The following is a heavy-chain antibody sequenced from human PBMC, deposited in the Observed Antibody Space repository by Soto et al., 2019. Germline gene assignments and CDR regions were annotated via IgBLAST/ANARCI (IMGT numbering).Heavy chain of an antibody. CDR1: GITFSNHA. D-gene: IGHD5-12*01. J-gene: IGHJ4*02. V-gene: IGHV3-23*04. CDR3: AKEHGGGTSTITSYFDY. CDR2: ISGSGANT. Sequence: EVQLVESGGGLVQPGGSLRLSCAASGITFSNHALTWVRQAPGKGLEWVSGISGSGANTHYADSVKGRFTISRDNSKNTLSLQMNSLSPDDTAVYVCAKEHGGGTSTITSYFDYWGRGTLVTVSS.